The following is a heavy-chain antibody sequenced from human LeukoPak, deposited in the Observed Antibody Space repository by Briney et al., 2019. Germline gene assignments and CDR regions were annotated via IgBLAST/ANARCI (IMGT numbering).Heavy chain of an antibody. CDR2: IRSKANNYAT. V-gene: IGHV3-73*01. CDR1: GFTFSDSA. J-gene: IGHJ4*02. CDR3: TGRYFDWLY. Sequence: GGSLRLSCAASGFTFSDSAMHWVRQASGKGLEWVGRIRSKANNYATAYAASVKGRFTISRDDSDNTAYLEMNSLKTEDTVVYYCTGRYFDWLYWGQGTLVTVSS. D-gene: IGHD3-9*01.